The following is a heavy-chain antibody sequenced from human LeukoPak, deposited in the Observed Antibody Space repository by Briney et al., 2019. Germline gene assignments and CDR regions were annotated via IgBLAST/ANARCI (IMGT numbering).Heavy chain of an antibody. CDR2: IYYSVNT. D-gene: IGHD3-22*01. CDR3: VRTYYYDSSGPVDY. J-gene: IGHJ4*02. Sequence: PSQTLSLTCTVSGGSISSSSYYWGWIPQPPGKGLEWIGSIYYSVNTYYNPSLKSRVTISVDTSKNHFSLKLSSVTAADTAVYYCVRTYYYDSSGPVDYWGQGTLVTVSS. V-gene: IGHV4-39*02. CDR1: GGSISSSSYY.